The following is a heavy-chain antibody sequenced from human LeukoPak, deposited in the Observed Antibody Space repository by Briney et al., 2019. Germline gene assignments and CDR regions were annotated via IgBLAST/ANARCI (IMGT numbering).Heavy chain of an antibody. CDR1: GGSISSYY. CDR2: IYYSGST. D-gene: IGHD3-22*01. Sequence: SETLSLTCTVSGGSISSYYWSWIRQPPGKGLDWIGYIYYSGSTNYNPSLKSRVTISVDTSKNQFSLKLSSVTAADTAVYYCARHPEAYYYDSSGYFDYWGQGTLVTVSS. J-gene: IGHJ4*02. V-gene: IGHV4-59*08. CDR3: ARHPEAYYYDSSGYFDY.